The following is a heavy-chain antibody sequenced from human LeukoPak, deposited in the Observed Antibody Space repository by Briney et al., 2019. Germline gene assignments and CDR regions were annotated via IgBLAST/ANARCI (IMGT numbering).Heavy chain of an antibody. D-gene: IGHD3-22*01. CDR3: ARSHGSGYYGY. CDR1: GFTFSSYA. V-gene: IGHV3-30-3*01. CDR2: ISYDGSNK. Sequence: GGSLRLSCAASGFTFSSYAMHWVRQAPGKGLDCVAVISYDGSNKYYADSVKGRFTISRDNSKNTLYLQMNSLRAEDTAVYYCARSHGSGYYGYWGQGALVTVSS. J-gene: IGHJ4*02.